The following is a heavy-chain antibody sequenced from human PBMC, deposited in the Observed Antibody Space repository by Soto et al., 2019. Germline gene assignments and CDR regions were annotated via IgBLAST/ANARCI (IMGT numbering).Heavy chain of an antibody. Sequence: SETLSLTCTVSGGSISNGGYYWNWVRQHPGKGLEWIGYIHYSGSTWYNPSLESRVTISVDTSKDQFSLRLRSVTAADTAVYYCARVRGSGSYAAYYFDSWGQGTLVTVSS. V-gene: IGHV4-31*03. J-gene: IGHJ4*01. CDR3: ARVRGSGSYAAYYFDS. CDR2: IHYSGST. CDR1: GGSISNGGYY. D-gene: IGHD3-10*01.